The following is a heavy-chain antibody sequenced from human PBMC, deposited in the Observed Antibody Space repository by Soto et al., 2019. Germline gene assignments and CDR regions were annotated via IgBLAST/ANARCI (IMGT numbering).Heavy chain of an antibody. CDR1: GFTFSSYG. D-gene: IGHD1-26*01. CDR2: IWSDGSIK. V-gene: IGHV3-33*01. J-gene: IGHJ4*02. Sequence: QVQLVESGGGVVQPGRSLRLSCAASGFTFSSYGMHWVRQAPGKGLEWVAVIWSDGSIKYYADSVKGRFTISRDNSKNTLFLQMNSLRPEDTAMYYCVRRGSGTYSFEYWGQGTLVTVSS. CDR3: VRRGSGTYSFEY.